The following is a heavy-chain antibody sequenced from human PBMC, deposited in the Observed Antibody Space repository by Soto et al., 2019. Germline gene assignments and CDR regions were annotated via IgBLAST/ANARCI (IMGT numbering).Heavy chain of an antibody. CDR2: IYPGDSDT. D-gene: IGHD4-17*01. CDR3: ARRSATVASDFGYYYYYGMDV. CDR1: GYSFTSYW. V-gene: IGHV5-51*01. Sequence: ESLKISCKGSGYSFTSYWIGWVRQMPGKGLEWMGIIYPGDSDTRYSPSFQGQVTISADKSISTANLQWSSLKASDTAMYYCARRSATVASDFGYYYYYGMDVWGQGTTVTVSS. J-gene: IGHJ6*02.